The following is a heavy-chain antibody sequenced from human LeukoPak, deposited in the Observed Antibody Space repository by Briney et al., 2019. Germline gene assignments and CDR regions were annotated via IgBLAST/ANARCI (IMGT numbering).Heavy chain of an antibody. V-gene: IGHV3-30*02. J-gene: IGHJ4*02. CDR2: IRYDGSEK. D-gene: IGHD6-13*01. CDR1: GFTFSSYW. CDR3: AKSLSSWDRAFDY. Sequence: GGSLTLSWAASGFTFSSYWMSWVRQAADKGLEWVAHIRYDGSEKWYADSVQGRFTVSRDDFKNMAYLEMNSLRTEDTAVYYCAKSLSSWDRAFDYWGQGTLVTVSS.